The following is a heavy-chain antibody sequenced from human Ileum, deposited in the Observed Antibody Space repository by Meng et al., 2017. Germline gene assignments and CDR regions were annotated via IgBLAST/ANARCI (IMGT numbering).Heavy chain of an antibody. J-gene: IGHJ4*02. CDR2: ITDSGSTT. V-gene: IGHV3-23*01. Sequence: GESLKISCAASGFTFSSYAMTWVRQAPGKGLECVSVITDSGSTTYYADSVKGRFTISRDNSKNTLFLQMNSLRAEDTAVYYCARDLLRGVTSRCGQGILV. CDR3: ARDLLRGVTSR. D-gene: IGHD3-10*01. CDR1: GFTFSSYA.